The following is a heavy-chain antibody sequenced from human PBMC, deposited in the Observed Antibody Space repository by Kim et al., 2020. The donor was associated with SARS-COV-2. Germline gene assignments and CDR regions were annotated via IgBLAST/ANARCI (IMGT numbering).Heavy chain of an antibody. CDR3: ARVIVGAPPDYYYGMDV. J-gene: IGHJ6*02. Sequence: QGRVTITADKSTSTAYMELSSLRSEDTAVYYCARVIVGAPPDYYYGMDVWGQGTTVTVSS. V-gene: IGHV1-69*04. D-gene: IGHD1-26*01.